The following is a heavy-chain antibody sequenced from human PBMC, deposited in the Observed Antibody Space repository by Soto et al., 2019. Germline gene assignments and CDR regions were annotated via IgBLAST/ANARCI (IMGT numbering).Heavy chain of an antibody. Sequence: QVQLVESGGGVVQPGRSLRLSCAASGFTFSSYAMHWVRQAPGKGLEWVAVISYDGSNKYYADSVKGRFTISRDNSKNTLYLQINSLRAEDTAVYYCARDPGYTAMAPYDYWGQGTLVTVSS. D-gene: IGHD5-18*01. J-gene: IGHJ4*02. CDR2: ISYDGSNK. CDR3: ARDPGYTAMAPYDY. V-gene: IGHV3-30-3*01. CDR1: GFTFSSYA.